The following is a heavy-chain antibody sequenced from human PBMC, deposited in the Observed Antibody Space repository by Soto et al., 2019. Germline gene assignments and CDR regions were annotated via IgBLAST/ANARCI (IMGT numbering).Heavy chain of an antibody. J-gene: IGHJ4*02. CDR1: GYSFTSYW. CDR3: ARHVRMTTVTPYYFAY. D-gene: IGHD4-4*01. CDR2: IYPGDSDT. V-gene: IGHV5-51*01. Sequence: GESLKISCKGSGYSFTSYWIGWVRQMPGKGLEWMGIIYPGDSDTRYSPSFQGQVTISADKSISTAYLQWSSLKASDTAMYYCARHVRMTTVTPYYFAYWGQGTLVTVSS.